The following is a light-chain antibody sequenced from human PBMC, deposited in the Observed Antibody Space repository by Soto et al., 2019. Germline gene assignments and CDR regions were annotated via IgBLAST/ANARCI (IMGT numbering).Light chain of an antibody. J-gene: IGKJ1*01. V-gene: IGKV1-5*03. CDR2: KAS. CDR1: QSISSW. CDR3: QQYNSYPVT. Sequence: DIQMTQSPSTLSASVGDRVTITCRASQSISSWLAWYQQKPGKAPKLLIYKASTLKSGVPSRFSGSGSGTEFTLTISSLQPDDFATYYCQQYNSYPVTFGQGTKVDIK.